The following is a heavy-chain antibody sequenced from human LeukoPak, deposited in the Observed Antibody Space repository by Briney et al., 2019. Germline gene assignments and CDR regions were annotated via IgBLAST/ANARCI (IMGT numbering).Heavy chain of an antibody. D-gene: IGHD1-26*01. CDR3: AREVGVGSIFDY. Sequence: PGGSLRLSCAASGFTFSSYWMNWVRQAPGKGLEWVSSISSRSSYIDYADSVKGRFTVSRDNAKNSLYLQMKSLRAEDTAVYYCAREVGVGSIFDYWGRGTLVTVSS. CDR2: ISSRSSYI. V-gene: IGHV3-21*01. J-gene: IGHJ4*02. CDR1: GFTFSSYW.